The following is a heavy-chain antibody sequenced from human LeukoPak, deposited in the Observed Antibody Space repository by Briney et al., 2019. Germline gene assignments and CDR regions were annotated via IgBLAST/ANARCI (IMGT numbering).Heavy chain of an antibody. Sequence: SETLSLTCAVYGGSFSGYYWSWIRQPPRKGLEWIGEINHSGSTNYNPSLKSRVTISVDTSKNQFSLKLSSVTAADTAVYYCARIAYYDILTGYSIDAFDIWGQGTMVTVSS. D-gene: IGHD3-9*01. CDR2: INHSGST. CDR1: GGSFSGYY. J-gene: IGHJ3*02. V-gene: IGHV4-34*01. CDR3: ARIAYYDILTGYSIDAFDI.